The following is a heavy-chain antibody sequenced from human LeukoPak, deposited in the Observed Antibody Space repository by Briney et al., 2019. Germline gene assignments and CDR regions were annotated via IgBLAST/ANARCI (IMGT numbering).Heavy chain of an antibody. D-gene: IGHD3-22*01. V-gene: IGHV4-34*01. Sequence: SETLSLTCAVYGGSFSGYYWSWIRQPPGKGLEWIGEINHSGSTNYNPSLKSRVTISVDTSKNQFSLKLSSVTAADTAVYYCARRGRSSSSGYYSLWGQGTLVTVSS. CDR1: GGSFSGYY. CDR2: INHSGST. J-gene: IGHJ4*02. CDR3: ARRGRSSSSGYYSL.